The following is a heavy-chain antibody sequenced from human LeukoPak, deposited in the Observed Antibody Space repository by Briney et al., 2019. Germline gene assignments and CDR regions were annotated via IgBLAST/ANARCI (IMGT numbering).Heavy chain of an antibody. CDR1: GFTFSDYY. J-gene: IGHJ6*03. CDR3: ARGYSSSWMAFPIYYYYYMDV. V-gene: IGHV3-7*01. D-gene: IGHD6-13*01. Sequence: PGGSLRLSCAASGFTFSDYYMSWIRQAPGKGLEWVANIKQDGSEKYYVDSVKGRFTISRDNAKNSLYLQMNSLRAEDTAVYYCARGYSSSWMAFPIYYYYYMDVWGKGTTVTVSS. CDR2: IKQDGSEK.